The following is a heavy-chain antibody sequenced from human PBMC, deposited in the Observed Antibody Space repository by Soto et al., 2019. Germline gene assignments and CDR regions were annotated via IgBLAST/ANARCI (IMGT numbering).Heavy chain of an antibody. D-gene: IGHD1-26*01. CDR2: INPKSAAT. V-gene: IGHV1-2*02. Sequence: QVQLVQSGAEVKKSGASVKVSCKASGYSVSDYFIQWVRQAPGQGLEWVPWINPKSAATNYAKKFQGRVSLTRDTSFSTAYMELPRLRPDDTAVYYCARIKWGLDYYNGMDVWCQGTTVILSS. CDR1: GYSVSDYF. CDR3: ARIKWGLDYYNGMDV. J-gene: IGHJ6*02.